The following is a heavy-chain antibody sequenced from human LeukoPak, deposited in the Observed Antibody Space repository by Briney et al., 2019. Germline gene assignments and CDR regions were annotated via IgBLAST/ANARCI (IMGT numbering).Heavy chain of an antibody. J-gene: IGHJ4*02. CDR1: GFRFSAYG. D-gene: IGHD4-17*01. CDR3: ARLGDYGEY. CDR2: LSANGSVT. V-gene: IGHV3-23*01. Sequence: GGSLRLSCDASGFRFSAYGMSWVRQAPGQGLEWVSGLSANGSVTFYARSVRGRFTISRDNSKNTLHLQMSSLRADDSALYYCARLGDYGEYWGQGTLVIDSS.